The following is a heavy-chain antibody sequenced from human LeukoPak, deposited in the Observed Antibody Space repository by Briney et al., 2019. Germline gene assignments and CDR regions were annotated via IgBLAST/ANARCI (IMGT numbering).Heavy chain of an antibody. CDR1: GFSFSNSA. V-gene: IGHV3-30*02. Sequence: PGGSLRLSCAASGFSFSNSAVHWVRQAPGKGLQWVAFIRSEGSNKYYTDSVKGRFTISRDNSKNTVYLEMNSLRPEDTAVYYCAKDGYASSWFAGRFDPWGQGTLVIVSS. J-gene: IGHJ5*02. CDR3: AKDGYASSWFAGRFDP. D-gene: IGHD6-13*01. CDR2: IRSEGSNK.